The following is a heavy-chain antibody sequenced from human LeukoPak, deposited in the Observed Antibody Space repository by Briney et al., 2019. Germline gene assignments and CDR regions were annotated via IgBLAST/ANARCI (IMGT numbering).Heavy chain of an antibody. J-gene: IGHJ4*02. D-gene: IGHD3-3*01. CDR3: ARGMSGYLPYYYFDY. Sequence: GGSLRLSCAASGNYWMHWVRQAPGKGLVWVSHINSDGSWTSYADSVKGRFTISKDNAKNTVYLQMNSLRAEDTAVYYCARGMSGYLPYYYFDYWGQGTLVTVSS. CDR1: GNYW. CDR2: INSDGSWT. V-gene: IGHV3-74*01.